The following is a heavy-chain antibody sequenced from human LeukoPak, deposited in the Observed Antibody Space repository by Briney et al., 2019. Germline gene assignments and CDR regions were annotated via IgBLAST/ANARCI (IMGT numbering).Heavy chain of an antibody. CDR1: GCTFTSNV. CDR2: ISAYNGHT. Sequence: GASVKVSCKASGCTFTSNVISWVRQAPGQGPEWMGWISAYNGHTNYAQKLQGRVTMTTDTSTSTAYMELRSLRSDDTAVYYCARDYGSGSLRLDYWGQGTLVSVSS. J-gene: IGHJ4*02. V-gene: IGHV1-18*01. CDR3: ARDYGSGSLRLDY. D-gene: IGHD3-10*01.